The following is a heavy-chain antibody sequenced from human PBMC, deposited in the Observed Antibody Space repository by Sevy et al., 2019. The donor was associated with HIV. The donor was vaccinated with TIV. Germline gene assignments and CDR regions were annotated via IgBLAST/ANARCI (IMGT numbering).Heavy chain of an antibody. CDR2: ISYTGNT. V-gene: IGHV4-30-4*01. CDR1: GGSISSGNYY. Sequence: SETLSLTCTVSGGSISSGNYYWHWIRQPPGKGLEWIGYISYTGNTYYNPSLKRPVTISVDTSNNQFSLRLTSVTAAATAVYYSARDATAYTSSSVWFDPWGQGTLVTVSS. CDR3: ARDATAYTSSSVWFDP. J-gene: IGHJ5*02. D-gene: IGHD6-6*01.